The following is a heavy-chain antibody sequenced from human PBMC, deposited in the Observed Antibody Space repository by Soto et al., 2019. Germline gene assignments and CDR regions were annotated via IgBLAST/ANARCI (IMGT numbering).Heavy chain of an antibody. CDR2: ITWNSGDI. V-gene: IGHV3-9*01. CDR3: AKVRRGYSYGYSFDY. J-gene: IGHJ4*02. D-gene: IGHD5-18*01. CDR1: GFSFDDYA. Sequence: GGSLRLSCAASGFSFDDYAMHWVRQAPGKGLEWVSGITWNSGDIDYADSVKGRFTISRDNAKNSLFLQMNSLRAEDTALYYCAKVRRGYSYGYSFDYWGQGTLVTVSS.